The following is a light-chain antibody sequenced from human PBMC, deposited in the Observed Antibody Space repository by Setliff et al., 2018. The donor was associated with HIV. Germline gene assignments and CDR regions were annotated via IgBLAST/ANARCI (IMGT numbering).Light chain of an antibody. Sequence: QSVLTQPASVSGSPGQSITISCTGSSSDVGSYNFVSWYQQHPGKAPKLIIYQVNKRPSRVSNRFSGSKSGNTASLTISGLQAEDETDYYCCSYAGTNTYVFGTGTEVTVL. J-gene: IGLJ1*01. CDR3: CSYAGTNTYV. V-gene: IGLV2-23*02. CDR2: QVN. CDR1: SSDVGSYNF.